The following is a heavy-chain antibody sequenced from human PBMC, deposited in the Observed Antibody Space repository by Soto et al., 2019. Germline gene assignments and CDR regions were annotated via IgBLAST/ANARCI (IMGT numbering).Heavy chain of an antibody. Sequence: GASVKVSCKASGYTFTSSAMHWLSQAPGQRLEWMGWINAGNGNTKYSQKFQGRVTITRDTSASTAYMELSSLRSEDTAVYYCARDLDYGDYGAFDIWGQGTMVTVSS. J-gene: IGHJ3*02. V-gene: IGHV1-3*01. CDR1: GYTFTSSA. D-gene: IGHD4-17*01. CDR2: INAGNGNT. CDR3: ARDLDYGDYGAFDI.